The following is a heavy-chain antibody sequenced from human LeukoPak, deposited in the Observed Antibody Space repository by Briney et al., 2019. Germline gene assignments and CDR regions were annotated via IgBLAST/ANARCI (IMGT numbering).Heavy chain of an antibody. CDR3: AEPHIDSYYYDSSGYFDY. CDR1: GFTFSSYA. J-gene: IGHJ4*02. CDR2: ISGSGGST. D-gene: IGHD3-22*01. Sequence: GGSLRLSCAASGFTFSSYAMSWVRQAPGKGLEWVSAISGSGGSTYYADSVKGRFTISRDNSKNTLYLQMNSLRAEDTAVYYCAEPHIDSYYYDSSGYFDYWGQGTLVTVSS. V-gene: IGHV3-23*01.